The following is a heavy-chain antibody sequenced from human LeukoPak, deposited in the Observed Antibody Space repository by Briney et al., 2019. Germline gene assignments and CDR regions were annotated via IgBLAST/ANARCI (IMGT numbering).Heavy chain of an antibody. CDR1: GFTFSTYW. J-gene: IGHJ5*02. CDR3: VRIPNSANFPNWFDP. Sequence: GGSLRLSCAASGFTFSTYWMHWVRQAPGKGLEWVSSISSSSNYIYYADSVKGRFTISRDNAKNSLYLQMNSLRADDTAVYYCVRIPNSANFPNWFDPWGQGTLVTVSS. CDR2: ISSSSNYI. D-gene: IGHD4/OR15-4a*01. V-gene: IGHV3-21*01.